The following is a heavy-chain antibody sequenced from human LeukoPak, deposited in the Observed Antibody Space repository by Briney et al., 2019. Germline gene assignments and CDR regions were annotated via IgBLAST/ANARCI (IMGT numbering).Heavy chain of an antibody. CDR1: GGSISSGGYS. D-gene: IGHD3-22*01. CDR3: ARGYYDSSGYYPLGFDY. V-gene: IGHV4-30-4*07. Sequence: SETLSLTCAVSGGSISSGGYSWSWIRQPPGKGLEWIGYIYYSGSTYYNPSLKSRVTISVDTSKNQFSLKLSSVTAADTAVYYCARGYYDSSGYYPLGFDYWGQGTLVTVSS. CDR2: IYYSGST. J-gene: IGHJ4*02.